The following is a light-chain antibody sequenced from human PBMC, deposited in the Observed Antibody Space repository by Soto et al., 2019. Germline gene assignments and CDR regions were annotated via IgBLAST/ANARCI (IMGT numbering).Light chain of an antibody. CDR1: QSVSNN. Sequence: EVMMTQSPATLSVSPGDTATLSCRASQSVSNNLAWYQQKPGQAPRLLIYYASIRATDVPARFSGSGSGTEFTLTISSLQSEDFALYYCQQYDNWPTITFGQGTRLEIK. J-gene: IGKJ5*01. CDR3: QQYDNWPTIT. CDR2: YAS. V-gene: IGKV3-15*01.